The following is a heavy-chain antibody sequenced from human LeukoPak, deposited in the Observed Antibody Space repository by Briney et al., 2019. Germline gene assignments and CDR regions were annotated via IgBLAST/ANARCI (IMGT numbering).Heavy chain of an antibody. Sequence: ASVKVSCKASGYTFTNYWIYWVRQAPGQGLKWMGIINPSGGSTNYAQRFQGRATMTRDTSTNTVYMDLSSLRSEDTAVYYCARDSRRIITMVRGAQMLGNAFDIWGQGTMVTVSS. J-gene: IGHJ3*02. CDR3: ARDSRRIITMVRGAQMLGNAFDI. D-gene: IGHD3-10*01. CDR1: GYTFTNYW. V-gene: IGHV1-46*01. CDR2: INPSGGST.